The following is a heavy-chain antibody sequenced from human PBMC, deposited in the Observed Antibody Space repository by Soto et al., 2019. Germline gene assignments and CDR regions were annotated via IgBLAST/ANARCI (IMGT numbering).Heavy chain of an antibody. Sequence: QITLKESGPTLVKPTQTLTLTCTFSGFSLTTSGVGVGWIRQPPGKALEWLALIYGVDDKRYSPSLKSRLTITGDTSKNQVVLTMTNMDPMDTATYYCAHRHYYGSGNLGLDVWGQGTTVTVSS. CDR2: IYGVDDK. J-gene: IGHJ6*02. D-gene: IGHD3-10*01. CDR3: AHRHYYGSGNLGLDV. V-gene: IGHV2-5*02. CDR1: GFSLTTSGVG.